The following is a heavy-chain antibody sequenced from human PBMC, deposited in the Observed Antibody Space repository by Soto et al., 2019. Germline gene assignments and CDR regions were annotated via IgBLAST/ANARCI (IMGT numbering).Heavy chain of an antibody. V-gene: IGHV3-21*06. D-gene: IGHD3-16*01. CDR3: ATPYYFNH. J-gene: IGHJ1*01. CDR1: GFMFSAYT. CDR2: ISDDSSYI. Sequence: GGSLRLCCAASGFMFSAYTMNWVRQAPGKGLEWLSSISDDSSYIDYADSLRGRFTVSRDNARNSLYLQIDSLGVEDTAAYYCATPYYFNHWGPGTLVTVSS.